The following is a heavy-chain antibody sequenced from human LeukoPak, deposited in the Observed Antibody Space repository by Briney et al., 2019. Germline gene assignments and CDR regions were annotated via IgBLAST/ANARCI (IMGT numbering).Heavy chain of an antibody. J-gene: IGHJ4*02. CDR2: ISGSGGST. CDR3: AKVSRAYGSGSYQDY. CDR1: GFTFSSYA. Sequence: GGSLRLSCAASGFTFSSYAMGWVRQAPGKGLEWVSAISGSGGSTYYADSVKGRFTISRDNSKNTLYLQMNSLRAEDTAVYYCAKVSRAYGSGSYQDYWGQGTLVTVSS. D-gene: IGHD3-10*01. V-gene: IGHV3-23*01.